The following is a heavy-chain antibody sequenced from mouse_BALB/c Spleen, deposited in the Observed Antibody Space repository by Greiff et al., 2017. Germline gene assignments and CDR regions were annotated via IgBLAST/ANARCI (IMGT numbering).Heavy chain of an antibody. Sequence: EVKLQESGPELVKPGASVKISCKASGYSFTGYYMHWVKQSHVKSLEWIGRINPYNGATSYNQNFKDKASLTVDKSSSTAYMELHSLTSEDSAVYYCATGTRLYYYAMDYWGQGTSVTVSS. V-gene: IGHV1-31*01. D-gene: IGHD4-1*01. CDR3: ATGTRLYYYAMDY. CDR2: INPYNGAT. J-gene: IGHJ4*01. CDR1: GYSFTGYY.